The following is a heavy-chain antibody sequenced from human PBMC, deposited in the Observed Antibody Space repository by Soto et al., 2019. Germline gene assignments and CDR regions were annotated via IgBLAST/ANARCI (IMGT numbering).Heavy chain of an antibody. J-gene: IGHJ5*02. CDR2: IDPGDGNT. D-gene: IGHD3-16*01. CDR3: ARGGSWGANSPFDP. Sequence: QVQLVQSGAEVKKPGASVKVSCKASGYTFTGYGLHWVRQAPGQGLEWMGWIDPGDGNTKSSQKFQGRVSITRDTSASTGYMELSSLTSEDTALYYCARGGSWGANSPFDPWGQGTLVTVSS. CDR1: GYTFTGYG. V-gene: IGHV1-3*01.